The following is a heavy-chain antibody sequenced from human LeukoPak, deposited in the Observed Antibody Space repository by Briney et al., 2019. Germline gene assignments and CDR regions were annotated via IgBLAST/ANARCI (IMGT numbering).Heavy chain of an antibody. J-gene: IGHJ4*02. CDR2: IYYSGST. Sequence: SETLSLTCTVSGGSVSSGTYYWSWIRQPPGEGLEWIGYIYYSGSTNYNPSLKSRVTISVDTSKNQFSLKLSSVTAADTAVYYCARDLTYSSGWYRFDYWGQGTLVTVSS. CDR3: ARDLTYSSGWYRFDY. CDR1: GGSVSSGTYY. D-gene: IGHD6-19*01. V-gene: IGHV4-61*01.